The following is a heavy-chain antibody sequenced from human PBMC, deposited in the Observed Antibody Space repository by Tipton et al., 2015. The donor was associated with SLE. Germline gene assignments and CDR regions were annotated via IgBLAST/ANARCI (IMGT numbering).Heavy chain of an antibody. CDR1: GGSTSSYY. V-gene: IGHV4-59*12. Sequence: TLSLTCTVSGGSTSSYYWSWIRQPPGKGLEWIGSIYYSGSTYYNPSLKSRVTISVDTSKNQFSLKLSSVTAADTAVYYCARVYDFWSGRYFDYWGQGTLVTVSS. CDR3: ARVYDFWSGRYFDY. D-gene: IGHD3-3*01. CDR2: IYYSGST. J-gene: IGHJ4*02.